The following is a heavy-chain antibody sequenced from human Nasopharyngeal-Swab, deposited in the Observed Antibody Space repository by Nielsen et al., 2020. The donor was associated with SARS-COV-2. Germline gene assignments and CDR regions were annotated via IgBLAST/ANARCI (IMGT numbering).Heavy chain of an antibody. J-gene: IGHJ4*02. CDR1: GFTFSSYW. V-gene: IGHV3-74*01. CDR3: AKGTKGSGGNY. CDR2: INSDGSST. D-gene: IGHD6-25*01. Sequence: GGSLRLSCAASGFTFSSYWMHWVRQAPGKGLVWVSRINSDGSSTSYADSVKGRFTISRDNAKNTLYLQMNSLRAEDTAVYHCAKGTKGSGGNYWGQGTLVTVSS.